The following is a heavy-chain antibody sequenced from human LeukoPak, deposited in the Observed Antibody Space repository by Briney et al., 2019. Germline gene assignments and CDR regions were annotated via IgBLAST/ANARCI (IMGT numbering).Heavy chain of an antibody. CDR2: ISTSGST. J-gene: IGHJ4*02. CDR1: GGSFSGYY. V-gene: IGHV4-59*10. CDR3: ARGAALAIDY. D-gene: IGHD2-15*01. Sequence: SETLSLTCAVYGGSFSGYYWSWIRQPAGKGLEWIGRISTSGSTNYNPSLKSRVTMSLDTSKNQFSLKLNSVTAADTAVYYCARGAALAIDYWGQGALVTVSS.